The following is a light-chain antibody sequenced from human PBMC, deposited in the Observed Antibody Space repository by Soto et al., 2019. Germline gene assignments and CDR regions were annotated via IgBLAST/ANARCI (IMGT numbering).Light chain of an antibody. CDR2: DVS. Sequence: QSVLTQPRSVSGSPGQSVTISCTGTSNNVGDYKYVSWYQQHPGEAPKVMIYDVSKRPSGVPDRFSGSKSSKTASMTISGLQAEDEADYYCCSYAGSYVFGTGTKLTVL. V-gene: IGLV2-11*01. CDR1: SNNVGDYKY. CDR3: CSYAGSYV. J-gene: IGLJ1*01.